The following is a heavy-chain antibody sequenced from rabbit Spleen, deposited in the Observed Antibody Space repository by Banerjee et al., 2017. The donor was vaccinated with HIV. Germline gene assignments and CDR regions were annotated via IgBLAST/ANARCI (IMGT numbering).Heavy chain of an antibody. J-gene: IGHJ3*01. Sequence: QSLEESGGDLVKPGASLTLTCKASGFDFSSVYDMSWVRQAPGKGLEWIGFIYTGNGKNYYASWAKGRFTISKTSSTTVTLQVTSLTAADTATYFCARDLAGVIGWNFGWWGQGTLVTVS. CDR3: ARDLAGVIGWNFGW. V-gene: IGHV1S40*01. CDR1: GFDFSSVYD. CDR2: IYTGNGKN. D-gene: IGHD4-1*01.